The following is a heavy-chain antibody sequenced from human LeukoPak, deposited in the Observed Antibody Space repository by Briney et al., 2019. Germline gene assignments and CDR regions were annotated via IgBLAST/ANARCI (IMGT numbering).Heavy chain of an antibody. J-gene: IGHJ4*02. D-gene: IGHD6-13*01. CDR1: GGSIRSYY. CDR2: MYYSGST. V-gene: IGHV4-59*01. CDR3: ARAESSSWVDH. Sequence: SETLSLTCTVSGGSIRSYYWFWIRQPPGKGLEWIGNMYYSGSTTYNPSLKSRVTISVDTSRNQFSLKLSSVTAADTAVYYCARAESSSWVDHWGQGTLVTVSS.